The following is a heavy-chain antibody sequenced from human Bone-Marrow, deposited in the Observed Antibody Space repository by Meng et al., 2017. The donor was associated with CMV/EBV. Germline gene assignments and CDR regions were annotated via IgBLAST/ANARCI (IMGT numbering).Heavy chain of an antibody. CDR3: ARDEFNIYIGHYFGHSAY. D-gene: IGHD3-9*01. Sequence: GESLKIPCVTPGITFSRYCMNWVRQGPGKGLEWVSYISGSGSNVHYADSLKGRFTISIDNAKNSLYLQMNSLRAEDTAVYYCARDEFNIYIGHYFGHSAYWGQGALVTFSS. V-gene: IGHV3-48*04. J-gene: IGHJ4*02. CDR2: ISGSGSNV. CDR1: GITFSRYC.